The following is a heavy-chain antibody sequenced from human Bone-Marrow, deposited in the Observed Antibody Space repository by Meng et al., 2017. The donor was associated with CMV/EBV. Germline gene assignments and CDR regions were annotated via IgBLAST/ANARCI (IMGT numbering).Heavy chain of an antibody. CDR2: INHSGST. D-gene: IGHD4-23*01. Sequence: SLNCAVYGGSFSGYYWSWIRQPPGKGLEWIGEINHSGSTNYNPSLKSRVTISVDTSKNQFSLKLSSVTAADTAVYYCARGSVVTPFDYWGQGTLVTVSS. CDR3: ARGSVVTPFDY. V-gene: IGHV4-34*01. J-gene: IGHJ4*02. CDR1: GGSFSGYY.